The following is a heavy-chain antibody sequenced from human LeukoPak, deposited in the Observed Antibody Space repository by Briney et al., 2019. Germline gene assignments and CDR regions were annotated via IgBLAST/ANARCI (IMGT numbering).Heavy chain of an antibody. Sequence: PGGSLRLSCAASGFTFSDYYMSWIRQAPGKGLEWVSYISNSGSTIYYADSVKGRFFISRDNAKNSLYLQMNSLRAEDTALYYCARAPKFRLVGVPKGPFDPWGQGTLVTVSS. CDR1: GFTFSDYY. D-gene: IGHD1-26*01. J-gene: IGHJ5*02. V-gene: IGHV3-11*01. CDR2: ISNSGSTI. CDR3: ARAPKFRLVGVPKGPFDP.